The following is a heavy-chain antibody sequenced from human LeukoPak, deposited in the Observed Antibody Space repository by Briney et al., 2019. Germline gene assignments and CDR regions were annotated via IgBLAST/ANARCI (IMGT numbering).Heavy chain of an antibody. V-gene: IGHV1-69*06. CDR3: ARSEYYYDSSGYYSTPYFDY. J-gene: IGHJ4*02. Sequence: ASVKVSCKASGYTFTSYGISWVRQAPGQGLEWMGGIIPIFGTANYAQKFQGRVTITADKSTSTAYMELSSLRSEDTAVYYCARSEYYYDSSGYYSTPYFDYWGQGTLVTVSS. CDR1: GYTFTSYG. D-gene: IGHD3-22*01. CDR2: IIPIFGTA.